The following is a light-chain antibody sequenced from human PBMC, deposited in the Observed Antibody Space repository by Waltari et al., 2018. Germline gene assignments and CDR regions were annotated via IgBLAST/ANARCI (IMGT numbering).Light chain of an antibody. CDR2: GAS. V-gene: IGKV1-13*02. Sequence: AIQVTQSPSSLSASVGDRVTITCRASQDLDNWLAWYPRKPGKAPNLLNYGASVLESGVPSRCSGSGSGTDFTLTISSLQPEDFATYYCQQLHSYPRAFGGGTKVESK. CDR3: QQLHSYPRA. CDR1: QDLDNW. J-gene: IGKJ4*01.